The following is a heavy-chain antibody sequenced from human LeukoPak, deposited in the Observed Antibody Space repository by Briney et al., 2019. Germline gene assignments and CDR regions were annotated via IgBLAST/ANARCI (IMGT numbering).Heavy chain of an antibody. D-gene: IGHD2/OR15-2a*01. CDR2: ISSGGTI. CDR3: VTVRRQYYNVIDY. CDR1: GFTFSSSE. Sequence: GGSLRLSCAATGFTFSSSEMNWVRRAPGKGLEWISYISSGGTIYYADSVKGRFTISRDNAKSSLYLQMNSLRAEDTATYHCVTVRRQYYNVIDYWGQGILVTVSS. V-gene: IGHV3-48*03. J-gene: IGHJ4*02.